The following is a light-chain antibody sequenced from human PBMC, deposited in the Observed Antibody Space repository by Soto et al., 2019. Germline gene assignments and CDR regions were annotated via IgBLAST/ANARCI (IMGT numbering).Light chain of an antibody. CDR3: QQGDSFPIT. CDR1: QSISSY. J-gene: IGKJ5*01. Sequence: DIQMTQSPSSLSASVGDRVTITCRASQSISSYLNWYQQKPGKAPKLLIYAASSLQSGVPSRFSGSGSGTDFTLTISSLQPEDFATYYCQQGDSFPITFGQGTRLDIK. CDR2: AAS. V-gene: IGKV1-39*01.